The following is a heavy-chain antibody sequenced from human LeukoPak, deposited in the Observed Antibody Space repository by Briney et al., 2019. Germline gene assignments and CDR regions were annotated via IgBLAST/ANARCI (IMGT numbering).Heavy chain of an antibody. Sequence: VSVKVSCKASGYTFTGYYMHWVRQAPGQGLEWMGWINPNSGGTNYAQKFQGRVTMTRDTSISTAYMELSRLRSDDTAVYYCARVSVYYYDSSGPFDPWGQGTLVTVSS. CDR3: ARVSVYYYDSSGPFDP. CDR2: INPNSGGT. J-gene: IGHJ5*02. CDR1: GYTFTGYY. V-gene: IGHV1-2*02. D-gene: IGHD3-22*01.